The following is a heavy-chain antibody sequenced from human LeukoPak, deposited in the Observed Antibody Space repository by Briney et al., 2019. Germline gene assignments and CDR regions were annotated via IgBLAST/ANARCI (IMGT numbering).Heavy chain of an antibody. V-gene: IGHV4-4*02. CDR1: GGSISSSNW. CDR2: IYHSGST. J-gene: IGHJ4*02. D-gene: IGHD3-22*01. CDR3: VTYYFDSSGPKKNY. Sequence: SETLSLTCAVSGGSISSSNWWSWVRQPPGKGLEWIGEIYHSGSTNYNPSLKSRVTISVGTSKKQFSLKLSSVTAADTAVYYCVTYYFDSSGPKKNYWGQGTLVTVSS.